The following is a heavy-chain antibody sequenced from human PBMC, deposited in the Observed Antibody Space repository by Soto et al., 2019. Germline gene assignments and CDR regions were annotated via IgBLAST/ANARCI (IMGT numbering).Heavy chain of an antibody. J-gene: IGHJ4*02. Sequence: PVGSLRLSCAASGFTFSSYGMHWVRQAPGKGLEWVAVISYDGSNKYYADSVKGRFTISRDNSKNTLYLQMNSLRAEDTAVYYCAKDLGGGPLEYWGQGTLVTVSS. CDR2: ISYDGSNK. V-gene: IGHV3-30*18. CDR3: AKDLGGGPLEY. CDR1: GFTFSSYG. D-gene: IGHD3-16*01.